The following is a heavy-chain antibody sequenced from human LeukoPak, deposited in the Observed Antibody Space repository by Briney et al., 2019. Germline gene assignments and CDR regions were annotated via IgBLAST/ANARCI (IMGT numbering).Heavy chain of an antibody. CDR3: ARGVVVVAATYYDY. V-gene: IGHV4-34*01. CDR2: INHSGST. CDR1: GGSFSGYY. J-gene: IGHJ4*02. D-gene: IGHD2-15*01. Sequence: PSETLSLTCAVYGGSFSGYYWSWIRQPPGKGLEWIGEINHSGSTNYNPSLKSRVTISVDTSKNQFSLKLSSVTAADTAVYYCARGVVVVAATYYDYWGQGTLVTAPS.